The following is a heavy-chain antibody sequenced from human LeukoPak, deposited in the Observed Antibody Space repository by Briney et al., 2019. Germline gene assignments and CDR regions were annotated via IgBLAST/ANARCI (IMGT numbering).Heavy chain of an antibody. CDR3: ARSPRDYSNHYYYYMDV. D-gene: IGHD4-11*01. CDR2: IYPGDSDT. J-gene: IGHJ6*03. Sequence: PGESLKISCKGSGYSFTSYRIGWVRQMPGKGLEWMGIIYPGDSDTRYSPSFQGQVTISADKSISTAYLQWSSLKASDTAMYYCARSPRDYSNHYYYYMDVWGKGTTVTVSS. CDR1: GYSFTSYR. V-gene: IGHV5-51*01.